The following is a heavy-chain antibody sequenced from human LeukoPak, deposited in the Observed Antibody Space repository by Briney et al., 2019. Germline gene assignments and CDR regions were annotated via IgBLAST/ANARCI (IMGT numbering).Heavy chain of an antibody. CDR2: ISGSGGST. J-gene: IGHJ4*02. CDR3: AKDSSSGYYYVEYFDY. V-gene: IGHV3-23*01. CDR1: GFTFSSYA. D-gene: IGHD3-22*01. Sequence: GGSLRLSCAASGFTFSSYAMSWVRQAPGKGLEWVSAISGSGGSTYYADSVKGRFTTSRDNSKNTLYLQMNSLRAEDTAVYYCAKDSSSGYYYVEYFDYWGQGTLVTVSS.